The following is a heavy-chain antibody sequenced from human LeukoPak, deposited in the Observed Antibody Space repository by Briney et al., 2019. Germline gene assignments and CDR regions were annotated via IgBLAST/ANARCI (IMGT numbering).Heavy chain of an antibody. J-gene: IGHJ6*02. Sequence: SGTLSLTCAVSGDSISSSNWWSWVRQPPGKGLEWIGEIYHSGSTSYNPSLKSRVTISVDKSKNQFSLKLSSVTAADTAVYYCARASYCSSTSCPLYYYYYGMDVWGQGTTVTVSS. V-gene: IGHV4-4*02. D-gene: IGHD2-2*01. CDR2: IYHSGST. CDR1: GDSISSSNW. CDR3: ARASYCSSTSCPLYYYYYGMDV.